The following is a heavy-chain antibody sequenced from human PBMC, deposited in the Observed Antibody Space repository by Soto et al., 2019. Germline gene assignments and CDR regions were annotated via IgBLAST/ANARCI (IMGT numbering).Heavy chain of an antibody. V-gene: IGHV4-38-2*02. CDR3: ARDLWVEPELYYYGMDV. CDR2: IYHTGTT. CDR1: GDSISRGYY. J-gene: IGHJ6*02. Sequence: SETLSLTCAVSGDSISRGYYWAWIRQPPGKGLEWVARIYHTGTTYYNPSLKSRLTISVDTSKNHFSLRLTSVTAADTAVYYCARDLWVEPELYYYGMDVWGQGTTVTVSS. D-gene: IGHD1-1*01.